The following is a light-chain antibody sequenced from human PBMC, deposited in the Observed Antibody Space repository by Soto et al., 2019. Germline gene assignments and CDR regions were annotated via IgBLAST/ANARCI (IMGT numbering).Light chain of an antibody. CDR2: DND. J-gene: IGLJ1*01. V-gene: IGLV1-51*01. Sequence: SVLTQPPSVSAAPGQKVTISCSGSSSNIGNNYVSWYQQLPGAAPKLLIYDNDERPSGIPDRFSGSKSGTSATLGITGLQTGDEADYYCGAWDGSLSAVVFGAGTKVTVL. CDR3: GAWDGSLSAVV. CDR1: SSNIGNNY.